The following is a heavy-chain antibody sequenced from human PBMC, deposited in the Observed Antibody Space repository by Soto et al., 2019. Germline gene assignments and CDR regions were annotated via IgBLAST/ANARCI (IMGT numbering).Heavy chain of an antibody. Sequence: PGGSLRLSCAASGFTFSSYAMSWVRQAPGKGLEWVSDISGSGGSTYYADSVKGRFTISRDNSKNTLYLQMNSLRAEDTAVYYCAKRSSWYIGYYDYWGQGTLVTVSS. J-gene: IGHJ4*02. CDR3: AKRSSWYIGYYDY. CDR1: GFTFSSYA. D-gene: IGHD6-13*01. CDR2: ISGSGGST. V-gene: IGHV3-23*01.